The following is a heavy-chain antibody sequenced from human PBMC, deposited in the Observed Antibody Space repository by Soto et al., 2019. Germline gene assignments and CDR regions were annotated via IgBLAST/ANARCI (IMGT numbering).Heavy chain of an antibody. CDR3: ARAIAAAGGMDV. Sequence: PSETLSLTCTVSGGSICSSSYYWGWKNQPPGKGLEWIGYIYYSGSTYYNPSLKSRVTISVDTSKNQFSLKLSSVTAADTAVYYCARAIAAAGGMDVWGQGTTVTVSS. J-gene: IGHJ6*02. D-gene: IGHD6-13*01. CDR1: GGSICSSSYY. V-gene: IGHV4-30-4*08. CDR2: IYYSGST.